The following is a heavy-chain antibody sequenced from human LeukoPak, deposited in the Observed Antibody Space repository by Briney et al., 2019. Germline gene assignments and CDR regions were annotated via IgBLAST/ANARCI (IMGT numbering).Heavy chain of an antibody. V-gene: IGHV3-21*01. Sequence: PGGSLRLSCAVSGFTFSTYTMNWVRQAPGKGLEWVSSISSSSNYIYYADSVRGRFTISRDNAKNSLSLQMNSLRAEDTAVYYCARDRLLEDRDYNSYYYKDVWGIGTTVTVSS. J-gene: IGHJ6*03. D-gene: IGHD1-1*01. CDR3: ARDRLLEDRDYNSYYYKDV. CDR2: ISSSSNYI. CDR1: GFTFSTYT.